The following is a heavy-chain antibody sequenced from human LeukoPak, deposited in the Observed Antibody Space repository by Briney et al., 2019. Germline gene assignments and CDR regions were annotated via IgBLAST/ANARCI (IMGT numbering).Heavy chain of an antibody. CDR1: GFTFSSYA. J-gene: IGHJ4*02. CDR3: ARVYDSSGYFTFDY. CDR2: ISYDGSNK. D-gene: IGHD3-22*01. V-gene: IGHV3-30-3*01. Sequence: PGGSLRLSCAASGFTFSSYAMHWVRQAPGKGLEWVAVISYDGSNKYYADSVKGRFTISRDNSKNTLYLQMNSLRAEDTAVYYCARVYDSSGYFTFDYWGQGTLVTASS.